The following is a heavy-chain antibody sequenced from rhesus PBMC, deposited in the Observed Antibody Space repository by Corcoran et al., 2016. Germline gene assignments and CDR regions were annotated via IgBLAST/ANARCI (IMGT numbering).Heavy chain of an antibody. CDR1: GGSISSTYYY. V-gene: IGHV4-122*02. Sequence: QVQLQELAPGPVKPSETLSLTCAVSGGSISSTYYYWSWIRQAPGKGLEWIGYISDSGSTSYNPSLKSRVTISRDTYKNQFSLKQSSVTAADTAGYYCARDRPYSNYFDDWGQGVLVTVSS. CDR3: ARDRPYSNYFDD. J-gene: IGHJ4*01. CDR2: ISDSGST. D-gene: IGHD4-23*01.